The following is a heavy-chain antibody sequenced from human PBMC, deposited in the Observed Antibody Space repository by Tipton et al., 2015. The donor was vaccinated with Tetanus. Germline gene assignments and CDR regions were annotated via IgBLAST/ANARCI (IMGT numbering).Heavy chain of an antibody. Sequence: TLSLTCTVSGGSVSSGSYYWSWIRQPPGKGLAWIGYIYYSASTNYNPSLKSRVTISVDTSKNQFSLKLSSVTAADTAVYYCARAWEGDYYDSSGYPNWFDPWGQGTLVTVSS. V-gene: IGHV4-61*01. J-gene: IGHJ5*02. CDR2: IYYSAST. CDR3: ARAWEGDYYDSSGYPNWFDP. CDR1: GGSVSSGSYY. D-gene: IGHD3-22*01.